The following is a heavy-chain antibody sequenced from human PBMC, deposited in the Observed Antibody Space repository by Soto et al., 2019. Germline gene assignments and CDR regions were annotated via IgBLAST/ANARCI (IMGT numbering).Heavy chain of an antibody. Sequence: QVQLVHSGAEVQKPGASVKVSCKASGYTFTSCGISWVRQAPGQGLEWMGWINAYNGNTNYAQKLQGRVTMTTDTSTSTAYMELRSLRSDDTAVFYCARDPVAGTYFDYWGHGTRVTVSS. CDR3: ARDPVAGTYFDY. D-gene: IGHD6-19*01. CDR1: GYTFTSCG. J-gene: IGHJ4*01. CDR2: INAYNGNT. V-gene: IGHV1-18*01.